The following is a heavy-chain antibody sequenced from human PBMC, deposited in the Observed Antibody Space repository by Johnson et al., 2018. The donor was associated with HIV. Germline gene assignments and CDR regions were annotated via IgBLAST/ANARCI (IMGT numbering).Heavy chain of an antibody. CDR2: ISFDGSNE. Sequence: QVQLVESGGGVVQPGRSLRLSCAASGFTFSSYAMHWVRQAPGKGLEWVAVISFDGSNEYYADSVKGRFTISRDNSKNTLYLQMNSLRAEDTALYYCARRDSGSLSFDIWGQGTMVIVSS. V-gene: IGHV3-30*04. CDR3: ARRDSGSLSFDI. CDR1: GFTFSSYA. J-gene: IGHJ3*02. D-gene: IGHD1-26*01.